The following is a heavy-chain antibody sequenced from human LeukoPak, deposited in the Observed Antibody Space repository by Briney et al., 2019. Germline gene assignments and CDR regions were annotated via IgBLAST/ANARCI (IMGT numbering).Heavy chain of an antibody. J-gene: IGHJ4*02. D-gene: IGHD3-22*01. CDR3: AKDRVFHYDSSGYYYY. V-gene: IGHV3-23*01. Sequence: GGSLRLSCAAPGFTFSSYAMSWVRQAPGKGLEWVSAISGSGGSTYYADSVKGRFTISRDNSKNTLYLQMNSLRAEDTAVYYCAKDRVFHYDSSGYYYYWGQGTLVTVSS. CDR2: ISGSGGST. CDR1: GFTFSSYA.